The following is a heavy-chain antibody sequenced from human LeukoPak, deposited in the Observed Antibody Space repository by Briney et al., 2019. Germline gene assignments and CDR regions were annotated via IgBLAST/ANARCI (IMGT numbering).Heavy chain of an antibody. V-gene: IGHV3-11*04. CDR2: ISRSGSTK. J-gene: IGHJ4*02. CDR3: VGHSDY. CDR1: GFTFSDYN. D-gene: IGHD3-16*01. Sequence: GGSLRLSCAASGFTFSDYNMRWIRQAPGKGLEWVSSISRSGSTKYYADSVKGRFTISRDNAKNSLYLQMNSLRAEDTAVYYCVGHSDYWGQGTLVTVSS.